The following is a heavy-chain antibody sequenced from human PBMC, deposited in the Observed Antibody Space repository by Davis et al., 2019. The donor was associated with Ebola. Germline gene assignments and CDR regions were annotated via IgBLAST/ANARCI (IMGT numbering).Heavy chain of an antibody. V-gene: IGHV3-48*01. CDR1: GFSFSAYS. CDR3: TRNAATYDESMDV. D-gene: IGHD3-3*01. J-gene: IGHJ6*02. CDR2: SSSSGSNI. Sequence: GGSLRPSCAGPGFSFSAYSMTWVRQAPGKGLEWVSYSSSSGSNIHYAESVKGRFTISRDNAANSLHLQMNSLRGEDTAIYYCTRNAATYDESMDVWGRGTTVTVSS.